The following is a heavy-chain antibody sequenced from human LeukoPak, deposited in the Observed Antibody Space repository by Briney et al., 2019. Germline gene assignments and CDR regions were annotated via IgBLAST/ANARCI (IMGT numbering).Heavy chain of an antibody. V-gene: IGHV3-21*01. CDR3: ARERYSSSWPNWFDP. D-gene: IGHD6-13*01. Sequence: PGGSLRLSCAASGFTFSSYSMNWVRQAPGKGLEWVSSISSSSSYIYYADSVKGRFTISRDNAKNSLYLQMNSLRAEDTAVYYCARERYSSSWPNWFDPWGQGTLVTVSS. CDR2: ISSSSSYI. J-gene: IGHJ5*02. CDR1: GFTFSSYS.